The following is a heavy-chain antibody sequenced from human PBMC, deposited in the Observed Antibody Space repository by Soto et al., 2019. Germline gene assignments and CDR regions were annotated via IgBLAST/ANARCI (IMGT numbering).Heavy chain of an antibody. CDR1: GFTFSSYA. CDR2: ISGSGDTT. V-gene: IGHV3-23*01. Sequence: EVQLLESGGGLVQPGGSLRLSCAASGFTFSSYAMTWVRQAPGKGLEWVSTISGSGDTTYYVDSVKGRFTISRDNSKNTLYLQINSLRAEDTAVYYCAKPYLKYSSSWYLAFDIWGQGIMVTVSS. J-gene: IGHJ3*02. D-gene: IGHD6-13*01. CDR3: AKPYLKYSSSWYLAFDI.